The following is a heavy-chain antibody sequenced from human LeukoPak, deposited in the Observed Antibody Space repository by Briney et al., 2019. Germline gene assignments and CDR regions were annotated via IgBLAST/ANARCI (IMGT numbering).Heavy chain of an antibody. CDR1: GFTFSSYG. V-gene: IGHV3-33*01. J-gene: IGHJ4*02. D-gene: IGHD3-22*01. Sequence: GGSLRLSCAASGFTFSSYGMHWVRQAPGKGLEWVAVIWYDGSNKYYADSVEGRFTISRDNSKNTLYLQMNSLRAEDTAVYYCARARVNYYDSSGYYLLDYWGQGTLVTVSS. CDR3: ARARVNYYDSSGYYLLDY. CDR2: IWYDGSNK.